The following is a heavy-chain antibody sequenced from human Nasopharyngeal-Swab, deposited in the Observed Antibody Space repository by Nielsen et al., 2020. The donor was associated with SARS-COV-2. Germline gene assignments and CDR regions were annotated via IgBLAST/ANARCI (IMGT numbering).Heavy chain of an antibody. CDR1: GFTFSSYS. J-gene: IGHJ4*02. Sequence: GESLKISCAASGFTFSSYSMNWVRQAPGKGLEWVSYISSGSNTIYYADSVKGQFTISRDEAQNSLYLQMNSLRDEDTAVYYCARASKMGAAAGLHPFGNWGQGTLVTVSS. D-gene: IGHD6-13*01. CDR3: ARASKMGAAAGLHPFGN. V-gene: IGHV3-48*02. CDR2: ISSGSNTI.